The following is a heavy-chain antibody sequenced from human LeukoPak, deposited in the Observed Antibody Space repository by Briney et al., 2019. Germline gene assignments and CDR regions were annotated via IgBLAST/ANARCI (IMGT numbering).Heavy chain of an antibody. V-gene: IGHV3-30*04. CDR3: ARDLYYYDSSGYAPLFDY. CDR1: GFTFSSYA. CDR2: ISYDGSNK. J-gene: IGHJ4*02. D-gene: IGHD3-22*01. Sequence: PGGSLRLSCAASGFTFSSYAMHWVRQAPGKGLEWVAVISYDGSNKYYADSVKGRFTISRDNSKNTLYLQMNSLRAEDTAVYYCARDLYYYDSSGYAPLFDYWGQGTLVTVSS.